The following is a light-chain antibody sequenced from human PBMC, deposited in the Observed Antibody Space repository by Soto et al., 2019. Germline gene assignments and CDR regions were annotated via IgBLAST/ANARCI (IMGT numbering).Light chain of an antibody. Sequence: VVTQPPSVSGAPGQRVTISCTGSSSNIGAGYDVHWYQQLPGTAPKLLIYGNSNRPSGVPDRFSGSKSGTSASLAITGLQAEDEADYYCQSYDSSLSGAVVFGGGTKLTVL. CDR2: GNS. CDR3: QSYDSSLSGAVV. CDR1: SSNIGAGYD. V-gene: IGLV1-40*01. J-gene: IGLJ2*01.